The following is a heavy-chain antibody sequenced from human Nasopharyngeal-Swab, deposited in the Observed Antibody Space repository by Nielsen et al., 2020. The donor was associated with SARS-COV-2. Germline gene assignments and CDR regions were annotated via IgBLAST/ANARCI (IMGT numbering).Heavy chain of an antibody. V-gene: IGHV4-59*13. Sequence: GSLTLSCTVSGGSISSYYWSWIRQPPGKGLEWIGYIYYSGSTNYNPSLKSRVTISVDTSKNQFSLKLSSVTAADTAVYYCARGFDYWGQGTLVTVSS. CDR3: ARGFDY. CDR2: IYYSGST. J-gene: IGHJ4*02. CDR1: GGSISSYY.